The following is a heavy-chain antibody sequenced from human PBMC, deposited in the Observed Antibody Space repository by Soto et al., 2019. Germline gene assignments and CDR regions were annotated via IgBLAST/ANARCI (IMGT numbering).Heavy chain of an antibody. J-gene: IGHJ3*02. CDR3: AREPNPLWFGEGDAFDI. Sequence: ASVKVSCKASGYTFTSYGISWVRQAPGQGLEWMGWISAYNGNTNYAQKLQGRVTMTTDTSTSTAYMELRSLRSDDAAVYYCAREPNPLWFGEGDAFDIWGQGTMVTVSS. D-gene: IGHD3-10*01. V-gene: IGHV1-18*04. CDR2: ISAYNGNT. CDR1: GYTFTSYG.